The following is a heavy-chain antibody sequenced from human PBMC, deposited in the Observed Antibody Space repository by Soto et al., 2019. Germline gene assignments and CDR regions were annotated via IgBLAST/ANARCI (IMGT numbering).Heavy chain of an antibody. CDR3: ARRLSGSYYFDY. V-gene: IGHV4-39*01. CDR2: IYYSGST. CDR1: GGSISSSSYY. J-gene: IGHJ4*02. Sequence: SETLSLTCTVSGGSISSSSYYWGWIRQPPGKGLEWIGCIYYSGSTYYNPSLKSRVTISVDTSKNQFSLKLSSVTAADTAVYYCARRLSGSYYFDYWGQGTLVTVSS. D-gene: IGHD1-26*01.